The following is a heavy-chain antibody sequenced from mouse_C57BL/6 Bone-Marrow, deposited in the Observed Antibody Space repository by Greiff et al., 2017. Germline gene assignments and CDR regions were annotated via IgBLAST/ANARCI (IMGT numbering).Heavy chain of an antibody. V-gene: IGHV1-18*01. J-gene: IGHJ3*01. CDR2: INPNNGGT. Sequence: EVQLQQSGPELVKPGASVKIPCKASGYTFTDYNMDWVKQSHGKSLEWIGDINPNNGGTIYNQKFKGKATLTVDKSSSTAYMELRSLTSEDTAVYYCARRRRDSSGYLAYWGQGTLVTVSA. CDR3: ARRRRDSSGYLAY. D-gene: IGHD3-2*02. CDR1: GYTFTDYN.